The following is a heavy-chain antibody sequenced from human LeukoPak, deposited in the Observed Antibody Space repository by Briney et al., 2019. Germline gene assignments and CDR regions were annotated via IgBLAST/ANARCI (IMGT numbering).Heavy chain of an antibody. CDR2: ISGSGGST. J-gene: IGHJ4*02. CDR3: VKDKNPVGGYFDY. CDR1: GFTFSSYA. V-gene: IGHV3-23*01. Sequence: GGSLRLSCAASGFTFSSYAMSWVRQAPGKGLEWVSAISGSGGSTYYADSVKGRFTISRDNSKNTLYLQMNSLRAEDTAVYYCVKDKNPVGGYFDYWGQGTLVTVSS.